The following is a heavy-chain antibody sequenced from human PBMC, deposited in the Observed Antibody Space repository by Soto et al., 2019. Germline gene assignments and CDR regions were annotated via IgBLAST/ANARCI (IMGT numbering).Heavy chain of an antibody. D-gene: IGHD6-13*01. CDR1: GGSISSYY. CDR3: ASSNIAAAGFYYYGMDV. CDR2: IYYSGST. V-gene: IGHV4-59*01. Sequence: SETLSLTCTVSGGSISSYYWSWIRQPPGKGLEWIGYIYYSGSTNYNPSLKSRVTISVDTSKNQFSLKLSSVTAADTAVYYCASSNIAAAGFYYYGMDVWAEGPRSPSP. J-gene: IGHJ6*02.